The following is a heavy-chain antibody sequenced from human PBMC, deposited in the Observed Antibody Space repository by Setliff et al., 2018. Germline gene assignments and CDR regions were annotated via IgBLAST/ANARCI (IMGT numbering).Heavy chain of an antibody. CDR1: GGSFSGYY. CDR3: ARRYNFWSGYFDY. D-gene: IGHD3-3*01. J-gene: IGHJ4*02. CDR2: INHSGST. Sequence: SETLSLTCAVYGGSFSGYYWSWIRQPPGKGLEWIGEINHSGSTNYNPSLKSRVTISVDTSKNQFSLKLSSVTAADAAVYYCARRYNFWSGYFDYWGQGTLVTVSS. V-gene: IGHV4-34*01.